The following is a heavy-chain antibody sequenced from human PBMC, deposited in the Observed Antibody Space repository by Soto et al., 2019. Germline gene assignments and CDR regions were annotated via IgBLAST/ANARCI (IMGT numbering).Heavy chain of an antibody. Sequence: GASVKVSCKASGGTFSSYAISWVRQAPGQGLEWMGGIIPIFGTANYAQKFQGRVTITADESTSTAYMELSSLRSEDTAVYYCERDKICSGGSCYYFDYWGQGTLVNVSS. D-gene: IGHD2-15*01. CDR3: ERDKICSGGSCYYFDY. J-gene: IGHJ4*02. CDR1: GGTFSSYA. V-gene: IGHV1-69*13. CDR2: IIPIFGTA.